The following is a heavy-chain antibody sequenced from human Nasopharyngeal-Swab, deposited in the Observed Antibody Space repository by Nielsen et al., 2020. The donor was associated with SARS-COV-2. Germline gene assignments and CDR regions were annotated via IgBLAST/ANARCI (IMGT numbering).Heavy chain of an antibody. Sequence: SLKISCETSGFTFDDYAMYWVRQAPGKGLEWVSGISWNGNIRGHADSLEGRFTISRDNAKSSLYLQMNSLRVEDTALYYCARENNWEALRYIDLWGRAPWSLSPQ. CDR3: ARENNWEALRYIDL. CDR1: GFTFDDYA. CDR2: ISWNGNIR. V-gene: IGHV3-9*01. D-gene: IGHD1-20*01. J-gene: IGHJ2*01.